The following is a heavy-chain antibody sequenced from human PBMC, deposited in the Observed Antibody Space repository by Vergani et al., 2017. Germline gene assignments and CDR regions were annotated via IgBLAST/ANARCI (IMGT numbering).Heavy chain of an antibody. J-gene: IGHJ3*02. CDR2: IYISGIT. CDR1: GGSISSGSYY. CDR3: ARRGRSSSFFGGAFDI. D-gene: IGHD6-6*01. Sequence: QVQLQESGPGLVKPSQTLSLTCTVSGGSISSGSYYWSWIRQPAGKGLEWIGRIYISGITNYNPSLKSRVTISVDTSKNQFSLKLSSVTAADTAVYYCARRGRSSSFFGGAFDIWGQGTMVTVSS. V-gene: IGHV4-61*02.